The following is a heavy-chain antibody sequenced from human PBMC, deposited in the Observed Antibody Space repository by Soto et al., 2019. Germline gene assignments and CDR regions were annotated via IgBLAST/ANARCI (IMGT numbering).Heavy chain of an antibody. Sequence: GASVKVSCKASGGTFSSYAISWVRQAPGQGLEWMGGIIPIFGTANYAQKFQGRVTITADESTSTAYMELRSLRSEDTAVYYCARGVLVGYSSSTSRSRFDPWGQGTLVTVSS. CDR1: GGTFSSYA. D-gene: IGHD2-2*01. CDR3: ARGVLVGYSSSTSRSRFDP. V-gene: IGHV1-69*13. J-gene: IGHJ5*02. CDR2: IIPIFGTA.